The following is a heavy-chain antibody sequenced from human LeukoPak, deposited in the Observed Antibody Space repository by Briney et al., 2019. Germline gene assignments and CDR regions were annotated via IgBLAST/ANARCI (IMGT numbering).Heavy chain of an antibody. CDR2: IGTAGDT. V-gene: IGHV3-13*01. J-gene: IGHJ6*02. CDR3: ARGPNWNDVYYGMDV. D-gene: IGHD1-1*01. CDR1: GFTFSSYD. Sequence: GGSLRLSCAASGFTFSSYDMHWVRQATGKGLEWVSAIGTAGDTYYPGSVKGRFTISRENAKNSLYLQMNSLRAGDTAVYYCARGPNWNDVYYGMDVWGQGTTVTVSS.